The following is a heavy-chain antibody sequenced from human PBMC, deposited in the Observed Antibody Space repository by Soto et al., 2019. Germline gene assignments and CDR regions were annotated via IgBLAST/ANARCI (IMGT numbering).Heavy chain of an antibody. V-gene: IGHV1-2*02. CDR1: GHTVTGYY. CDR2: INPNSGGT. CDR3: AREFVATITPHYYYYGMDV. D-gene: IGHD5-12*01. J-gene: IGHJ6*02. Sequence: ASVTVAFQASGHTVTGYYMDLVRQAPGQGLEWVGWINPNSGGTNFAQKFQDRVTMTRATSISTAYMGLSRLRSDDTAVYYCAREFVATITPHYYYYGMDVWGQGTTVTVSS.